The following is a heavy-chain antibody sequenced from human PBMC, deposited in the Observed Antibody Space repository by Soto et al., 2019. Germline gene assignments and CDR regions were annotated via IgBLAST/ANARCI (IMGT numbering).Heavy chain of an antibody. D-gene: IGHD2-15*01. Sequence: PSETLSLTCTVSGGSVSSGSYYWSWIRQPPGKGLEWIGYIYYSGSNNYNPSLKSRVTISVDTSKNQFSLKLSSVTAADTAVYYCARELYNWFDTWGQGTMV. CDR1: GGSVSSGSYY. CDR2: IYYSGSN. J-gene: IGHJ5*02. V-gene: IGHV4-61*01. CDR3: ARELYNWFDT.